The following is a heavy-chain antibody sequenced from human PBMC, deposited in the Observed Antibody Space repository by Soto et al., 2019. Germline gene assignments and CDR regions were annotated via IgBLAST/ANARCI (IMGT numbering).Heavy chain of an antibody. CDR2: INHSEST. CDR3: AREVPRYYYGSGRRNWFDP. CDR1: GGSFSGYY. V-gene: IGHV4-34*01. D-gene: IGHD3-10*01. J-gene: IGHJ5*02. Sequence: PSETLSLTCAVYGGSFSGYYWSWIRQPPGKGLEWIGEINHSESTNYNPSLKSRVTISVDTSKNQFSLKLSSVTAADTAVYYCAREVPRYYYGSGRRNWFDPWGQGTLVTVSS.